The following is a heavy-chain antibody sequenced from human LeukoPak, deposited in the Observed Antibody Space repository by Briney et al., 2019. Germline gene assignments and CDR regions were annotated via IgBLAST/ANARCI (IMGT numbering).Heavy chain of an antibody. CDR3: ARIRGPPAPGGY. D-gene: IGHD6-13*01. V-gene: IGHV5-51*01. CDR2: IYPGDFDT. J-gene: IGHJ4*02. CDR1: GYSFTTYW. Sequence: PGESLKISCKGSGYSFTTYWIGWVRQMPGKGLEWMGIIYPGDFDTKYSPSFQGQVTISADKSISAAYLQWSSIKASDTAMYYCARIRGPPAPGGYWGQGTLVTVSS.